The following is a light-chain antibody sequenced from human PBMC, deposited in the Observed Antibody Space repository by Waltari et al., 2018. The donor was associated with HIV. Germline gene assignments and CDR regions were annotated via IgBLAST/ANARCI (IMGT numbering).Light chain of an antibody. J-gene: IGLJ2*01. CDR2: EVS. CDR1: SSDLGLYNF. Sequence: QSALTQPPPAPGPLGQQSPSPCPGTSSDLGLYNFFPWYQHHPGKAPKLMISEVSRRPSGVPDRFSGSKSGNTASLTVSGLQAEDEAAYYCFSYAGNNYLLFGGGTKLTVL. V-gene: IGLV2-8*01. CDR3: FSYAGNNYLL.